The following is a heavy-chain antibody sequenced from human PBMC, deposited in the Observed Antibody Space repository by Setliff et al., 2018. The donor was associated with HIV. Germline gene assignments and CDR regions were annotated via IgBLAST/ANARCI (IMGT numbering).Heavy chain of an antibody. V-gene: IGHV4-31*03. CDR2: IYFTGKT. CDR1: GGSLISGGYY. D-gene: IGHD4-4*01. J-gene: IGHJ5*02. Sequence: SETLSLTCSVSGGSLISGGYYWTWIRQHPGKGLEWIGYIYFTGKTYYNPSLKSRVTMSMDTAKNQFSLNLRSVTAADTAIYYCARDRPSNSNCFDPWGQGALVTVSS. CDR3: ARDRPSNSNCFDP.